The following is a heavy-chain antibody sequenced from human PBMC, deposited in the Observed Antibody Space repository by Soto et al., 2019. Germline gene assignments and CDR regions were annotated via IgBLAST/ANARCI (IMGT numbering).Heavy chain of an antibody. CDR2: IIPILGIA. V-gene: IGHV1-69*10. Sequence: SVKVSCKASGGTFSSYAISWVRQAPGQGLEWMGGIIPILGIANYAQKFQGRVTITADKSTSTAYMELSSLRSEDTAVYYCARDHYGSGSYYPDAFDIWGQGTMVTVSS. D-gene: IGHD3-10*01. CDR1: GGTFSSYA. CDR3: ARDHYGSGSYYPDAFDI. J-gene: IGHJ3*02.